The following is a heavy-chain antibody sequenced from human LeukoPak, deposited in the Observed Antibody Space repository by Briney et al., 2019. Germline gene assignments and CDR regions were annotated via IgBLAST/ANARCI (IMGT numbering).Heavy chain of an antibody. J-gene: IGHJ4*02. CDR2: IIPILGIA. V-gene: IGHV1-69*02. CDR3: ASLAVVAALANVVY. D-gene: IGHD2-15*01. CDR1: GGTFSSYT. Sequence: SVKVSCKASGGTFSSYTISWVRQAPGQGLEWMGRIIPILGIANYAQKFQGRVTITADKSTSTAYMELSSLRPEDTAVYYCASLAVVAALANVVYWGQGTQVTVSS.